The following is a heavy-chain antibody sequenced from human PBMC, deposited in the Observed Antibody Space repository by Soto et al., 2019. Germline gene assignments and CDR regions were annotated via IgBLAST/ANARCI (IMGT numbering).Heavy chain of an antibody. J-gene: IGHJ4*02. V-gene: IGHV3-15*01. D-gene: IGHD3-16*02. CDR2: IKSETDGGTT. Sequence: GGSLRLSCTASGFTFSHSWMSWVRQVPGKGLEWVARIKSETDGGTTDYAAPVEGRFTISRDDSKNMLFLQMSSLRTEDTAVYYCTTYDYIWGTYCYRWAYWGLGTLVTVSS. CDR1: GFTFSHSW. CDR3: TTYDYIWGTYCYRWAY.